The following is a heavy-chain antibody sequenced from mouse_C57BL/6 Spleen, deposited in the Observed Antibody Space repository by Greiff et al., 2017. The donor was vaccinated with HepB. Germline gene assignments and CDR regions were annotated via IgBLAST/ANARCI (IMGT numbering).Heavy chain of an antibody. V-gene: IGHV5-17*01. CDR1: GFTFSDYG. Sequence: EVKVVESGGGLVKPGGSLKLSCAASGFTFSDYGMHWVRQAPEKGLEWVAYISSGSSTIYYADTVKGRFTISRDNAKNTLFLQMTSLRSEDTAMYYCAMVTTYYYAMDYWGQGTSVTVSS. J-gene: IGHJ4*01. D-gene: IGHD2-2*01. CDR2: ISSGSSTI. CDR3: AMVTTYYYAMDY.